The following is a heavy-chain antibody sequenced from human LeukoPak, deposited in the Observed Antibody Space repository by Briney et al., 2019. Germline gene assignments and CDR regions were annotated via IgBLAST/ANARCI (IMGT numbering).Heavy chain of an antibody. D-gene: IGHD6-19*01. CDR3: AREWTYSSGWSASGY. Sequence: PGGSLRLSCEASGFTFSDYVMHWVRQAPGKGLEWVVLIAYDGNKFYADSVRGRFIISRDNSRNTLYLQMNSLRTDDTAFYYCAREWTYSSGWSASGYWGQGTLVTVSS. CDR2: IAYDGNK. J-gene: IGHJ4*02. CDR1: GFTFSDYV. V-gene: IGHV3-30*03.